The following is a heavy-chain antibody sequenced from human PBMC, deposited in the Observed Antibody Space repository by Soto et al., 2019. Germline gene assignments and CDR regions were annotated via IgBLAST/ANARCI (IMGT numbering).Heavy chain of an antibody. CDR1: GGSISSYY. CDR2: IYYSGST. CDR3: ARNKQLVDYYYYYMDV. Sequence: SETLSLTCTVSGGSISSYYWSWIRQPPGKGLEWIGYIYYSGSTNYNPSLKSRVTISVDTSKNQFSLKLSSVTAADTAVYYCARNKQLVDYYYYYMDVWGKGTTVTVSS. V-gene: IGHV4-59*08. D-gene: IGHD6-13*01. J-gene: IGHJ6*03.